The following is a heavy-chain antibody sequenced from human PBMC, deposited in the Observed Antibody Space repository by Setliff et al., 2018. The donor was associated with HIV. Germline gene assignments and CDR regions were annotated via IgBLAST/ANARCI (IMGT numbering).Heavy chain of an antibody. CDR3: ARDPNTGWYYLDF. J-gene: IGHJ4*02. CDR2: INHSGST. CDR1: GGSFSGYY. V-gene: IGHV4-34*01. Sequence: SETLSLTCAVYGGSFSGYYWSWIRQPPGKGLEWIGEINHSGSTKYNPSLKSRLTMSVDSSGNQFSLTLTSVTAADTAVYYCARDPNTGWYYLDFWGPGALVTV. D-gene: IGHD6-19*01.